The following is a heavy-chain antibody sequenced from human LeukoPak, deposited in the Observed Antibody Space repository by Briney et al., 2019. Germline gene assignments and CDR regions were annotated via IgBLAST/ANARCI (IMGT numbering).Heavy chain of an antibody. D-gene: IGHD3-10*01. J-gene: IGHJ6*02. V-gene: IGHV3-48*02. Sequence: GGSLRLSCSASGFMFSSCTMNWVRQAPGKGLEWVSYITSSGTTIYYADSVKGRFTISRDNAKNSLYLQMNSLRDEDTAVYYYARHYRARLYAMDVWGQGTTVTVSS. CDR2: ITSSGTTI. CDR1: GFMFSSCT. CDR3: ARHYRARLYAMDV.